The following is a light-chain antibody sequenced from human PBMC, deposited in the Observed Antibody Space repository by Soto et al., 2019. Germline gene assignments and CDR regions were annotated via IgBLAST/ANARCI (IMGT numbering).Light chain of an antibody. Sequence: VLTQSPGTLSLSPGERATLSCRASQSVSSSYLAWYQQKPGQAPRLLIYGASSRATGIPDRFSGSGSGTDFTLTISRLEPEDFAVYYCQQYGSSQTWTFGQGTKVDIK. V-gene: IGKV3-20*01. CDR1: QSVSSSY. J-gene: IGKJ1*01. CDR3: QQYGSSQTWT. CDR2: GAS.